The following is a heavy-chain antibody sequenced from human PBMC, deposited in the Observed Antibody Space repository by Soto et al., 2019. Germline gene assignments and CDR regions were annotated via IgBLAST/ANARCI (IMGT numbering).Heavy chain of an antibody. D-gene: IGHD6-6*01. J-gene: IGHJ4*02. Sequence: QLQLQESGPGLVKPSATLALTCTVSGDSVTTGSYYWTWIRQPPGKGLEWIGYIYYTGRADYSPSVKPRVTISIDSSTSKFSLRLDTVTDADTAMYFCAISYSSSILFDHRGQGTLVTVSS. CDR2: IYYTGRA. V-gene: IGHV4-61*01. CDR3: AISYSSSILFDH. CDR1: GDSVTTGSYY.